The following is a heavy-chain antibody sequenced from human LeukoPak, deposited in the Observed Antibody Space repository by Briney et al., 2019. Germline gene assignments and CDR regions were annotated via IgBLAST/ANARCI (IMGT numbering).Heavy chain of an antibody. CDR1: GFTFSDYY. J-gene: IGHJ6*02. V-gene: IGHV3-11*01. D-gene: IGHD6-19*01. Sequence: GRSLRLSCAASGFTFSDYYMSWIRQAPGKGLEWVSYISSSGSTIYYADSVKGRFTISRDNAKNSLYLQMNSLRAEDTAVYYCAREGIAVAGTNYYYYGMDVWGQGTTVTVSS. CDR2: ISSSGSTI. CDR3: AREGIAVAGTNYYYYGMDV.